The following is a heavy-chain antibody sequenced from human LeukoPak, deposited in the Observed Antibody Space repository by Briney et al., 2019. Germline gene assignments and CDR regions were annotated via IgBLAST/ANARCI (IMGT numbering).Heavy chain of an antibody. D-gene: IGHD5-18*01. V-gene: IGHV4-34*01. J-gene: IGHJ4*02. CDR1: GGSFSGYY. Sequence: SETLSLTCAVYGGSFSGYYWSWIRQPPGKGLEWIGEINHSGSTNYNPSLKSRVTIPVDTSKNQFSLKLSSVTAADTAVYYCARGQLWLSRWGQGTLVTVSS. CDR2: INHSGST. CDR3: ARGQLWLSR.